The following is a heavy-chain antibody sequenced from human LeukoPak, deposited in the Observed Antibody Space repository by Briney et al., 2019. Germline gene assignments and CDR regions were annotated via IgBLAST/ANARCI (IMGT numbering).Heavy chain of an antibody. J-gene: IGHJ5*02. D-gene: IGHD3-10*01. Sequence: SETLSLTCTVSGGSISSGGYYWSWIRQPPGKGLEWIGYIYHSGSTYYNPSLKSRVTISVDTSKNQFSLKLSSVTAADTAVYYCARGKGRDTRWFDPWGQGTLVTVSS. CDR3: ARGKGRDTRWFDP. CDR1: GGSISSGGYY. V-gene: IGHV4-30-2*01. CDR2: IYHSGST.